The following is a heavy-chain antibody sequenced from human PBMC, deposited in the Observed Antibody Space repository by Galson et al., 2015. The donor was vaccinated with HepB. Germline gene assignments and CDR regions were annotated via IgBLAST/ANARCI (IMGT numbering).Heavy chain of an antibody. J-gene: IGHJ6*02. V-gene: IGHV3-21*01. CDR1: GFTFSSYS. D-gene: IGHD3-10*01. CDR3: ARDTWFGELYYYYGMDV. CDR2: ISSSSSYI. Sequence: SLRLSCAASGFTFSSYSMNWVRQAPGKRLEWVSSISSSSSYIYYADSVKGRFTISRDNAKNSLYLQMNSLRAEDTAVYYCARDTWFGELYYYYGMDVWGQGTTVTVSS.